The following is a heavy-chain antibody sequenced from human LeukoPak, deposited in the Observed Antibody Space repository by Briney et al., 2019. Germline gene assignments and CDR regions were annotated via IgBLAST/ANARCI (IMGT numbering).Heavy chain of an antibody. Sequence: PSETLSLTCGVSGGSFRGYYWTWIRQPPGKGLEWIGEISHNAGPNYNPSLKSRVTISIDTPKNQFSLKMNSVTAADTAVCYCARAPPGRPFDYWGQGTLVTVSS. D-gene: IGHD6-6*01. CDR3: ARAPPGRPFDY. V-gene: IGHV4-34*01. J-gene: IGHJ4*02. CDR1: GGSFRGYY. CDR2: ISHNAGP.